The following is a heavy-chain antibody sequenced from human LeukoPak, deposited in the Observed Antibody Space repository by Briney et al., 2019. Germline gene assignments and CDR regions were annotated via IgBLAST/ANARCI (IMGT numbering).Heavy chain of an antibody. V-gene: IGHV4-39*07. CDR1: GGSISSGSSY. D-gene: IGHD5-24*01. Sequence: SETLSLTCTVSGGSISSGSSYWGWIRQPPGKGLEWIGEINHSGSTNYNPSLKSRVTISVDTSKNQFSLKLSSVTAADTAVYYCARGLGYNNRGAVSYWGQGTLVTVSS. CDR3: ARGLGYNNRGAVSY. CDR2: INHSGST. J-gene: IGHJ4*02.